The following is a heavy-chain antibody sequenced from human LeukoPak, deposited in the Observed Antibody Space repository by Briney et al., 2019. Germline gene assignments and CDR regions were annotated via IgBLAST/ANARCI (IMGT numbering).Heavy chain of an antibody. CDR1: GFTFSSYA. CDR2: IVNDGGGT. J-gene: IGHJ4*02. D-gene: IGHD2-21*02. V-gene: IGHV3-64D*06. CDR3: VKEQPPRRTAFEQ. Sequence: GGSLRLSCSASGFTFSSYAMHWVRQAPGKGLEFVSAIVNDGGGTHYANSVRGRFTISRDDSKNTLYLQMSSLRAEDTAVYFCVKEQPPRRTAFEQWGQGTLVTVSS.